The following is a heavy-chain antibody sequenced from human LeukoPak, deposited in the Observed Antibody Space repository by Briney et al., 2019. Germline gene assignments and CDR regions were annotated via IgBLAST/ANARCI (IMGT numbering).Heavy chain of an antibody. V-gene: IGHV3-66*01. D-gene: IGHD1-26*01. CDR2: MYSGGTT. CDR1: GFTVSSNY. CDR3: AGAPVGATHLAY. J-gene: IGHJ4*02. Sequence: LPGGSLRLSCAASGFTVSSNYMSWVRQAPGKGLEWVSLMYSGGTTSYADSVKGRFIISRDNSKNTLYLQMNSLRVEDTAVYYCAGAPVGATHLAYWGQGTQVTVSS.